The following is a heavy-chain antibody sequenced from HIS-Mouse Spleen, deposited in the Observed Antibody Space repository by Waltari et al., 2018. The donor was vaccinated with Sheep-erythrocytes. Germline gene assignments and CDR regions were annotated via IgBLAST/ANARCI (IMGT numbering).Heavy chain of an antibody. CDR1: GGTFSSYA. CDR2: IIPIFGKA. Sequence: QVQLVQSGAEVKKPGSSVKVSCKASGGTFSSYAISWVRQAPGQGLEWMGGIIPIFGKANYAQKFQGRVTITADESTSTAYMELSSLRSEDTAVYYCARDTSSDSSGWHDAFDIWGQGTMVTVSS. D-gene: IGHD6-19*01. J-gene: IGHJ3*02. CDR3: ARDTSSDSSGWHDAFDI. V-gene: IGHV1-69*01.